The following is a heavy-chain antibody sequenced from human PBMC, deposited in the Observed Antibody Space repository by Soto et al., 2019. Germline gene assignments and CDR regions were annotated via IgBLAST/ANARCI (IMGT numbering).Heavy chain of an antibody. Sequence: EVQVLESGGGLIQPGGSLRLSCAFSGLTFSRYAASWVRQAPGKGLEWVSGIDTSGHNTYYADSVKGRFTIARDNSNKTLFLQMNNLRAEDTAVYYCAKAVGEYLYFFNNWGQGILVTVSS. CDR1: GLTFSRYA. CDR2: IDTSGHNT. J-gene: IGHJ4*02. D-gene: IGHD3-9*01. CDR3: AKAVGEYLYFFNN. V-gene: IGHV3-23*01.